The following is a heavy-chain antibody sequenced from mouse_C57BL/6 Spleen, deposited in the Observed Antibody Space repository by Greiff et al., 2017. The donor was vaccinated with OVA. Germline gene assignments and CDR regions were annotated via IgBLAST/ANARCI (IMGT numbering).Heavy chain of an antibody. CDR2: IHPNSGST. Sequence: VQLQQPGAELVKPGASVKLSCKASGYTFTSYWMHWVKQRPGQGLEWIGMIHPNSGSTNYNEKFKSKATLTVDKSSSTAYMQLSSLTSEDSAVYYCARLTTVPYFDYWGQGTTLTVSS. D-gene: IGHD1-1*01. J-gene: IGHJ2*01. CDR1: GYTFTSYW. V-gene: IGHV1-64*01. CDR3: ARLTTVPYFDY.